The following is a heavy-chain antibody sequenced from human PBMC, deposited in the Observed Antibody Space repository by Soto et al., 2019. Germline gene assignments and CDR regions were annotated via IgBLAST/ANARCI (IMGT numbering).Heavy chain of an antibody. D-gene: IGHD3-9*01. J-gene: IGHJ6*02. CDR2: ISAWDGNT. CDR1: GYTFSSYG. V-gene: IGHV1-18*01. Sequence: QVQLVQSGGEVKKPGASVKVSCKASGYTFSSYGINWVRQAPGQGLEWRGWISAWDGNTKYAQILQGRVSMTTDTSTQTTYMEVRSISTDTAAVYYCSRGGYYDSSASRNYNYYGMTAWGQGTTVTVSS. CDR3: SRGGYYDSSASRNYNYYGMTA.